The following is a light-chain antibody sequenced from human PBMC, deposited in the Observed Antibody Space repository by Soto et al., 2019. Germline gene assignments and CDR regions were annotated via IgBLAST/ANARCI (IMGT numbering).Light chain of an antibody. CDR1: QSVASN. J-gene: IGKJ2*01. CDR2: GAS. Sequence: EIVMTQSPASLSVSPGDGATLSCRASQSVASNVAWYQQKPGQGPRLLIHGASTRAVGVPARFSGSGSGTDFTLTISSLQSEDFVVYYCQQYHNWPPQYTFGQGTKLQI. CDR3: QQYHNWPPQYT. V-gene: IGKV3-15*01.